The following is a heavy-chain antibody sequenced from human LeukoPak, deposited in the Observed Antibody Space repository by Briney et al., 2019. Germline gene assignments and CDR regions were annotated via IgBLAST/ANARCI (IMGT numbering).Heavy chain of an antibody. J-gene: IGHJ5*02. D-gene: IGHD1-26*01. CDR3: ARHDGYGSYGWFDP. V-gene: IGHV5-51*01. CDR2: IYPGDSAT. Sequence: GEALKSSCKGAGCSFTSYWIGWGRQMPGKGLEGMGIIYPGDSATRYSPSFQGQVTISAHKSISTAYLQWSSLQASDTAMYYCARHDGYGSYGWFDPWGQGTLVTVSS. CDR1: GCSFTSYW.